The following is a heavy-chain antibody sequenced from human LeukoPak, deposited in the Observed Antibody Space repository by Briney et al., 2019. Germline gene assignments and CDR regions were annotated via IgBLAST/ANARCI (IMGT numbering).Heavy chain of an antibody. D-gene: IGHD3-3*01. J-gene: IGHJ6*02. V-gene: IGHV3-21*01. CDR1: GFTLSSYS. CDR3: ARPHSGVVDV. CDR2: ISSSSSYI. Sequence: PGGSLRLSCAASGFTLSSYSMNWVRQAPGKGLEWVSSISSSSSYIYYADSVKGRFTISRDNAKNSLYLQMNSLRAEDTAVYYCARPHSGVVDVWGQGTTVTVSS.